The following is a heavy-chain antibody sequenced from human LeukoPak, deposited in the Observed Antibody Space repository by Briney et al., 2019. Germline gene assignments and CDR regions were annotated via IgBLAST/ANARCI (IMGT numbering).Heavy chain of an antibody. V-gene: IGHV1-69*11. CDR1: GGVFTTYA. CDR3: TIIPNVILFTHYFEY. CDR2: IIPFLGTT. D-gene: IGHD2-21*01. Sequence: SVKVSCKASGGVFTTYAISWVRQAPGQGLEWMGSIIPFLGTTNYAQKFQGRVTMTADEPTRTAYMELTYVRSDDTAVYYCTIIPNVILFTHYFEYWGQGTLVTVSS. J-gene: IGHJ4*02.